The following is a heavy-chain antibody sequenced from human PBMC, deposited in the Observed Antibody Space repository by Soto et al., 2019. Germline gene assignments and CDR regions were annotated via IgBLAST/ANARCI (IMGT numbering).Heavy chain of an antibody. CDR2: IYPGDSDT. V-gene: IGHV5-51*01. D-gene: IGHD6-6*01. J-gene: IGHJ6*02. Sequence: GESLKISCKGSVYTFTNYWIGWVRQMPGKGPEWMGIIYPGDSDTKYNPSFQGQVTISADKSITTTYLQWSSLKASDTAIYYCAGSIFYYGMDVWGQGTTVRVS. CDR1: VYTFTNYW. CDR3: AGSIFYYGMDV.